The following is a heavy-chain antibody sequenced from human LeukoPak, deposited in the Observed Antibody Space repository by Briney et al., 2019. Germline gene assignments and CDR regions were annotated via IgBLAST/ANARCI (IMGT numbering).Heavy chain of an antibody. D-gene: IGHD6-6*01. Sequence: TGGSLRPSCAASGFTFSSYSMNWVRQAPGKGLEWVSSISSSSSYIYYADSVKGRFTISRDNAKNSLYLQMNGLRAEDTAVYYCASPLYSSSSVWGQGTLVTVSS. CDR3: ASPLYSSSSV. CDR1: GFTFSSYS. CDR2: ISSSSSYI. J-gene: IGHJ4*02. V-gene: IGHV3-21*01.